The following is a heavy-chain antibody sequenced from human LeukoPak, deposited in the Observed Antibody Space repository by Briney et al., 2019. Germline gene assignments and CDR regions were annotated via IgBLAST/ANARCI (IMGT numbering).Heavy chain of an antibody. J-gene: IGHJ3*02. Sequence: ASVKVSCKASGYTFTSYGISWVRQAPGQGLEWMGGIIPIFGTANYAQKFQGRVTITADESTSTAYMELSSLRSEDTAVYYCAAPERWLQLRAFDIWGQGTMVTVSS. D-gene: IGHD5-24*01. CDR3: AAPERWLQLRAFDI. CDR2: IIPIFGTA. V-gene: IGHV1-69*13. CDR1: GYTFTSYG.